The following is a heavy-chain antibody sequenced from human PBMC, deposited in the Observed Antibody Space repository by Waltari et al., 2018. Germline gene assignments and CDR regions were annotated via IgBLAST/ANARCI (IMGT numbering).Heavy chain of an antibody. Sequence: EVQLLESGGGLVQPGGSLRLSCAASGFTFSSYAMSWVRQAPGKGLEWVAAISGSGGRNYYADSVKGRFTISRDNSKNTLYLQMNSLRAEDTAVYYCAKALFGRIAARPDWDYWGQGTLVTVSS. CDR2: ISGSGGRN. CDR1: GFTFSSYA. D-gene: IGHD6-6*01. CDR3: AKALFGRIAARPDWDY. V-gene: IGHV3-23*01. J-gene: IGHJ4*02.